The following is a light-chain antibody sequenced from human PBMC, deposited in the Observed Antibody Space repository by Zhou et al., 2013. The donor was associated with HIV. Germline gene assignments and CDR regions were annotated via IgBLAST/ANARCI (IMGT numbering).Light chain of an antibody. Sequence: DIVMTQTPLSSPVTLGQPASISCRSSQSLVHDNGNTYLTWFHQRPGQPPRPLIYTVWRVFSGAPDRISGGGRGTNFTLTIDAVETEDVGLYYCMQALHSPYTFGQGTKLEIK. V-gene: IGKV2-24*01. CDR1: QSLVHDNGNTY. CDR3: MQALHSPYT. J-gene: IGKJ2*01. CDR2: TVW.